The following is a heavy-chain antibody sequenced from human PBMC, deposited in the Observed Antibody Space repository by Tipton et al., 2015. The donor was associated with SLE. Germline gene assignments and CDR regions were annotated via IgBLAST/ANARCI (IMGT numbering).Heavy chain of an antibody. CDR2: FYYTGTT. Sequence: GLVKPSETLSLTCTVSGYSISSGYYWGWIRQPPGKGLEWIGYFYYTGTTYYNPSLKSRVTISVDTSKIQFSLKMISVTAADTAVYYCARELGSTSHWGQGTLVTVSS. J-gene: IGHJ4*02. CDR1: GYSISSGYY. V-gene: IGHV4-38-2*02. D-gene: IGHD3-10*01. CDR3: ARELGSTSH.